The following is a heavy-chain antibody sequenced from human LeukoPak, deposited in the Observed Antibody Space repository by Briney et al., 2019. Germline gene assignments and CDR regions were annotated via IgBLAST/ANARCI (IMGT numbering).Heavy chain of an antibody. CDR2: IKSKTDGETT. Sequence: AGGSLRLSCVASGLTFSNAWMSWVRQAPGTGLEWVGRIKSKTDGETTDYAAPVKGRFTISRDDSKNTLYLQMNSLRAEDTAVYYCARDPNYYDSSGYVDYWGQGTLVTVSS. D-gene: IGHD3-22*01. CDR3: ARDPNYYDSSGYVDY. V-gene: IGHV3-15*05. J-gene: IGHJ4*02. CDR1: GLTFSNAW.